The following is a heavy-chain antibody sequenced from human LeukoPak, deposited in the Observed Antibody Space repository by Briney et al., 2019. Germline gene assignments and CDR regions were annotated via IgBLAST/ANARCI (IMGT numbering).Heavy chain of an antibody. J-gene: IGHJ4*02. CDR2: IYYSGSI. V-gene: IGHV4-59*01. Sequence: SETLSLTCTVPGGSISSYSWCWIRHPPGKGQEWSGHIYYSGSINHTPSLKSRVTLSVDTSMHQFSLKLSSVTAADTAVYYCATYSNGHVIDYWGQGTLVTVSS. CDR3: ATYSNGHVIDY. CDR1: GGSISSYS. D-gene: IGHD4-11*01.